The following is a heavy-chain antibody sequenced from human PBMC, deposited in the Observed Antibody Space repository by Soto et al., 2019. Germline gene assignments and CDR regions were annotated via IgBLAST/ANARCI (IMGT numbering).Heavy chain of an antibody. D-gene: IGHD2-8*01. V-gene: IGHV1-3*01. J-gene: IGHJ4*02. CDR3: ARSDFRLGYCTNGVCPLFDY. CDR2: INAGNGNT. Sequence: GASVKVSCKASGYTFTNYAMHWVRQAPGQRLEWMGWINAGNGNTKYSQKFQGRVTITRDTSASTAYMELSSLRSEDTAVYYCARSDFRLGYCTNGVCPLFDYWGQGTLVTVSS. CDR1: GYTFTNYA.